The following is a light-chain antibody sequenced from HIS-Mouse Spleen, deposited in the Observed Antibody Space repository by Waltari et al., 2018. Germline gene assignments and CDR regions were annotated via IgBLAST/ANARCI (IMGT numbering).Light chain of an antibody. CDR3: AAWDDSLSGVV. Sequence: QSVLTQPPSASATPGQRVPISCSGRSSNIGSNYVYWYQQLPGTAPKLLIYRNNQRPSGVPDRFSGSKSGTSASLAISGLRSEDEADYYCAAWDDSLSGVVFGGGTKLTVL. CDR2: RNN. J-gene: IGLJ2*01. V-gene: IGLV1-47*01. CDR1: SSNIGSNY.